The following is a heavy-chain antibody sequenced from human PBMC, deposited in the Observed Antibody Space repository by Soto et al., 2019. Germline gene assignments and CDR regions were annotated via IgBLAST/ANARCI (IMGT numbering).Heavy chain of an antibody. D-gene: IGHD3-10*01. Sequence: PGGSLRLSCAGSGFTFSRFAMSWVRQVPGKGLEWVSAISGSGQTTYYADSVKGRFTVSRDNSNNTLYLQMKSLRAEDTAVYYCARDIGEMSAVWGQGTQVTVSS. V-gene: IGHV3-23*01. J-gene: IGHJ4*02. CDR1: GFTFSRFA. CDR3: ARDIGEMSAV. CDR2: ISGSGQTT.